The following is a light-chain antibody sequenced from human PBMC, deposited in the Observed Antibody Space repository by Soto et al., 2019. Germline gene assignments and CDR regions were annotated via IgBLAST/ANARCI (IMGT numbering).Light chain of an antibody. CDR1: QGIRND. CDR3: LQHNNYPPIT. J-gene: IGKJ5*01. V-gene: IGKV1-17*01. CDR2: AAS. Sequence: DIQMTQSPSSLSASVGDRVTITCRASQGIRNDLAWYQQKPGKAPKRLIYAASSLQSGVPSRFSGSGSGTEFTLAISSLQPEDFATYYCLQHNNYPPITLGQGTRLEIK.